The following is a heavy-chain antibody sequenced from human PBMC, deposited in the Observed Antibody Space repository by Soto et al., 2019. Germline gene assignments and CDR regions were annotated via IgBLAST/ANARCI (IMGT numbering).Heavy chain of an antibody. J-gene: IGHJ3*02. CDR1: GFSLSTSGVG. CDR3: AHRLAGKWATDAFDI. D-gene: IGHD1-26*01. CDR2: IYWDDDK. V-gene: IGHV2-5*02. Sequence: SGPTLVNPTQTLTLTCTFAGFSLSTSGVGVGWIRQPPGKALEWLALIYWDDDKRYSPSLKSRLTITKDTSKNQVVLTMTNMDPVDTATYYCAHRLAGKWATDAFDIWGQGTMVTVSS.